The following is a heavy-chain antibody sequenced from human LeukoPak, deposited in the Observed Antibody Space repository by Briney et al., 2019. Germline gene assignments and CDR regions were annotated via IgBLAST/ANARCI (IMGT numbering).Heavy chain of an antibody. Sequence: GGSLRLSCAASGFTFSSYSMNWVRQAPGKGLGWVSSISGSSSYIYYADSVKGRFTISRDNAKNSLYLQMNSLRAEDTAVYYCARTAVAITLYYFDYWGQGTLVTVSS. CDR2: ISGSSSYI. D-gene: IGHD6-19*01. J-gene: IGHJ4*02. V-gene: IGHV3-21*01. CDR1: GFTFSSYS. CDR3: ARTAVAITLYYFDY.